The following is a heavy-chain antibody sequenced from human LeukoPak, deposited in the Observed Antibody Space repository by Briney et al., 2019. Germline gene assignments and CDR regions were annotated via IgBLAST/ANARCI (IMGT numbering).Heavy chain of an antibody. CDR1: GYTFTSYA. J-gene: IGHJ4*02. V-gene: IGHV1-3*01. CDR3: ARAELYYYGSGSHNFDY. CDR2: INAGNGNT. D-gene: IGHD3-10*01. Sequence: GASVKVSRKASGYTFTSYAMHWVRQAPGQRLEWMGWINAGNGNTKYSQKFQGRVTITRDTSASTAYMELSSLRSEDTAVYYCARAELYYYGSGSHNFDYWGQGTLVTVSS.